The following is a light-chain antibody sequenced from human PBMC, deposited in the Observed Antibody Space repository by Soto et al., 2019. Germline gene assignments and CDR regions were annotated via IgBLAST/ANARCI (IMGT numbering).Light chain of an antibody. Sequence: DIQMTQSPSSVSASVGDRVTITCRASQGISSWLAWYQQKPGKAPKLLIYDASNLETGVPSRFSGSGSGTDFTFTISSLQPEDIATYYCQQYDNLLTFGGGTKVDIK. CDR3: QQYDNLLT. J-gene: IGKJ4*01. CDR2: DAS. V-gene: IGKV1-33*01. CDR1: QGISSW.